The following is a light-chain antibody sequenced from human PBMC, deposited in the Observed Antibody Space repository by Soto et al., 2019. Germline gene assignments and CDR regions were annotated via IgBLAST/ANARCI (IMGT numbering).Light chain of an antibody. CDR2: GAS. Sequence: DIQMTQSPSSLSASVGDRVTITCRASQSISNFLNWYQHKPGKAPNLLIYGASSLQSGVPSRFSGSGSGTDFTLTISSLQPEDFATYYCQQSYNTLMHTFGQGTKLEIK. J-gene: IGKJ2*01. CDR3: QQSYNTLMHT. V-gene: IGKV1-39*01. CDR1: QSISNF.